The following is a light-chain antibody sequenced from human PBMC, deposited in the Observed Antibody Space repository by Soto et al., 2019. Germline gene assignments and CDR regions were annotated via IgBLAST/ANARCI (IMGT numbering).Light chain of an antibody. CDR2: GAS. CDR1: QSVSSN. Sequence: ELVMTQSPATLSVSPGERATRSCRASQSVSSNLAWYQQKPGQAPRLLIYGASTRATGIPARFSGSGSGTEFTLTISSLQSEDFAVYYCQQYNNWPSWTFGQGTKVDIK. V-gene: IGKV3D-15*01. J-gene: IGKJ1*01. CDR3: QQYNNWPSWT.